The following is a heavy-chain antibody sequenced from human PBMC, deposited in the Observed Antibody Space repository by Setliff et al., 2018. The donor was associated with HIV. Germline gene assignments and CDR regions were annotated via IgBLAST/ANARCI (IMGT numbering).Heavy chain of an antibody. V-gene: IGHV4-4*09. Sequence: PSETLSLTCTVSGGSISSYCWNWIRQSPGRGLEWLGHIYSSGSTNYNPSLKSRVTISVDTSKNQFSLKLSSVTAADTAVYYCARRPPPGDYADYWGQGTLVTVSS. CDR2: IYSSGST. CDR3: ARRPPPGDYADY. CDR1: GGSISSYC. J-gene: IGHJ4*02. D-gene: IGHD4-17*01.